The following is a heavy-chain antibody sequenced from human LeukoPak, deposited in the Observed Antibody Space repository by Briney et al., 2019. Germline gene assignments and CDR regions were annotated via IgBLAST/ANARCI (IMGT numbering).Heavy chain of an antibody. CDR3: ARVEETLTTAAIIRKYYYYYYYMDV. CDR2: IYPGDSDT. CDR1: GYSFTSYW. Sequence: GESLKISCKGSGYSFTSYWIGWVRQMPGKGLEWMGIIYPGDSDTRYSPSFQGQVTISADKSISTAYLQWSSLRAEDTAVYYCARVEETLTTAAIIRKYYYYYYYMDVWGKGTTVTVSS. V-gene: IGHV5-51*01. J-gene: IGHJ6*03. D-gene: IGHD4-11*01.